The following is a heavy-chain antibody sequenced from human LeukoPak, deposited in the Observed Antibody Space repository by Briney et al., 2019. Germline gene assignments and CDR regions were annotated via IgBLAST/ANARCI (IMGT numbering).Heavy chain of an antibody. Sequence: GGSLRLSCAAAGFTFSSYAMSWVRQAPGKGLEWVSGISGSGDNTYYADSVKGRFTISRDNSKNTLSVQVNSLGTEDTAAYYCAKGSYDASSGSFYFDYWCQGPLFTVSS. V-gene: IGHV3-23*01. J-gene: IGHJ4*02. D-gene: IGHD3-22*01. CDR3: AKGSYDASSGSFYFDY. CDR1: GFTFSSYA. CDR2: ISGSGDNT.